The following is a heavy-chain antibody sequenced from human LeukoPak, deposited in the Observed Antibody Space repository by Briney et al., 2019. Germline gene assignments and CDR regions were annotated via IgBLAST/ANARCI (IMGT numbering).Heavy chain of an antibody. CDR2: IKQDGSQK. CDR3: ARHYDSTAYSLDY. J-gene: IGHJ4*02. D-gene: IGHD3-22*01. V-gene: IGHV3-7*01. Sequence: PGGSLRVSCAASGFTFSSYWMTWVRQAPGKGLEWVANIKQDGSQKFYLDSVKGRFTISRDNAKESLFLQMNSLRAEDTAVYYCARHYDSTAYSLDYWGQGTLVTVSP. CDR1: GFTFSSYW.